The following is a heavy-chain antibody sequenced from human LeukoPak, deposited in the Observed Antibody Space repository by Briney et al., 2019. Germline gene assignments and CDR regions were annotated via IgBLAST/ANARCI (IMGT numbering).Heavy chain of an antibody. V-gene: IGHV4-34*01. D-gene: IGHD2-21*02. Sequence: SETLSLTCAVYGGSFSGYYWSWIRQPPGKGLEWIGEINHSGSTNYNPSLKSRVTISVDTSKNQFSLKLSSVTAADTAVYYCARSHCGGDCYIDYWGQGTLVTVSS. CDR3: ARSHCGGDCYIDY. CDR2: INHSGST. J-gene: IGHJ4*02. CDR1: GGSFSGYY.